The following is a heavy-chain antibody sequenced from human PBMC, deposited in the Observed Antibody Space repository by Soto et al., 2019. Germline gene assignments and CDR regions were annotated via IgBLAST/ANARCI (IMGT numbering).Heavy chain of an antibody. D-gene: IGHD2-21*02. J-gene: IGHJ4*02. CDR2: IWYDGSNK. V-gene: IGHV3-33*01. CDR1: GFTFSSYG. Sequence: QVQLVESGGGVVQPGRSLRLSCAASGFTFSSYGMHWVRQAPGKGLEWVAVIWYDGSNKYYADSVKGRFTISRDNSKNTLYLQMNRLRAEDTAVYYCARDDGYCGGDCYSTPDYWGQGTLVNVSS. CDR3: ARDDGYCGGDCYSTPDY.